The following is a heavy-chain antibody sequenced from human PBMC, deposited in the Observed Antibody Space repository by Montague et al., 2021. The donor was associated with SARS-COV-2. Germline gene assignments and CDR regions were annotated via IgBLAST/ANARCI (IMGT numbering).Heavy chain of an antibody. J-gene: IGHJ4*02. CDR2: INPDGGEI. Sequence: SLRLSCAASGFTFSSDWMHWARQASGKGPVWVSRINPDGGEIDYADFMKGRFTTSRDNAKNTLYLQMNSLGAEDTAIYYCARDLRVGGGITGTTASDDWGQGTLVTVSS. D-gene: IGHD1-20*01. V-gene: IGHV3-74*01. CDR1: GFTFSSDW. CDR3: ARDLRVGGGITGTTASDD.